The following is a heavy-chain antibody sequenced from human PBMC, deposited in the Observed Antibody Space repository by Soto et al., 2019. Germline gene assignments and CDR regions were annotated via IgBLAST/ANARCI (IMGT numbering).Heavy chain of an antibody. CDR3: AKISFLSIAARSYFDY. J-gene: IGHJ4*02. V-gene: IGHV3-23*01. CDR1: GFTFSSYA. Sequence: EVQLLESGGGLVQPGGSLRLSCAASGFTFSSYAMSWVRQAPGKGLEWVSAISGSGGSTYYADSVKGRFTISRDNSKNTLYLQMNSLRAEDTDVYYCAKISFLSIAARSYFDYWGQGTLVTVSS. CDR2: ISGSGGST. D-gene: IGHD6-6*01.